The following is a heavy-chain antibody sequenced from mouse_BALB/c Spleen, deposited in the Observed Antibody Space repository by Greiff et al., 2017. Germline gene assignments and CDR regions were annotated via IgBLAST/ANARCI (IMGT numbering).Heavy chain of an antibody. CDR3: ARVPFAY. D-gene: IGHD5-1*01. Sequence: QVQLQQPGAELVKPGASVKLSCKASGYTFTSYWMHWVKQRPGQGLEWIGEINPSNGRTNYNEKFKSKATLTVDKSSSTAYMQLSSLTSEDSAVYYRARVPFAYWGQGTLVTVSA. J-gene: IGHJ3*01. CDR1: GYTFTSYW. CDR2: INPSNGRT. V-gene: IGHV1S81*02.